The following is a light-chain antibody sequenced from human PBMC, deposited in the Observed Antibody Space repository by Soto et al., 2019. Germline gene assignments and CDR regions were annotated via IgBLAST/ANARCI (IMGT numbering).Light chain of an antibody. Sequence: TLYPTPLSASVGDRVTITCQASQDISDVLNWYQQQPGKAPKVLIYDASKLQTGVPSRFSGRGSGKDFTFTISSLQPDDSGTYYCQQFYDLPITFGQGTRLEIK. CDR2: DAS. J-gene: IGKJ5*01. CDR1: QDISDV. CDR3: QQFYDLPIT. V-gene: IGKV1-33*01.